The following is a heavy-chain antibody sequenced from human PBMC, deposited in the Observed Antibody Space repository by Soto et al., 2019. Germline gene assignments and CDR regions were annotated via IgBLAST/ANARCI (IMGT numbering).Heavy chain of an antibody. CDR3: AKCSVRTVRTSGWCNWFDP. J-gene: IGHJ5*02. V-gene: IGHV3-23*01. D-gene: IGHD6-19*01. CDR2: IRVGGGDT. Sequence: EVRLLESGGGLAQPGGSRRLSCAASGFTFSSSAMNWVRQAPGKGLEWVSSIRVGGGDTFYADSVRGRFTVSRDISRNTLYLQMNSLRAEDTAIYYCAKCSVRTVRTSGWCNWFDPWGQGTLVTVSS. CDR1: GFTFSSSA.